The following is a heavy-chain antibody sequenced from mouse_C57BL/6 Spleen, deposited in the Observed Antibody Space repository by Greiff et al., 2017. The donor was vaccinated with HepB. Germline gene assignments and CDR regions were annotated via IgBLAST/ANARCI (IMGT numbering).Heavy chain of an antibody. D-gene: IGHD2-2*01. CDR1: GYTFTEYT. CDR3: ARHEGVTTVYYAMDY. Sequence: VKLQESGAELVKPGASVQLSCKASGYTFTEYTIHWVKQRSGQGLAWIGWFYPGSGSIKYNEKFKDKATLTADKSSRTVYMELSRLTSEDAAVYCCARHEGVTTVYYAMDYWGQGTSVTVSS. J-gene: IGHJ4*01. V-gene: IGHV1-62-2*01. CDR2: FYPGSGSI.